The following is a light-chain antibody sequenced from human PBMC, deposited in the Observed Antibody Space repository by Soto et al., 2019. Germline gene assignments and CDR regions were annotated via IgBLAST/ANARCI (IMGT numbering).Light chain of an antibody. V-gene: IGLV1-47*01. CDR2: RND. J-gene: IGLJ3*02. CDR1: SSDVGRNY. Sequence: QSVLTQPHSASATPGQRVIISCSGSSSDVGRNYVHWYQQFPGTAPKLLIYRNDQRPSGVPDRFSGSKSGTSGSLAISGLRPEDEADYYCAAWDDYSSAWVFGGGPKATVL. CDR3: AAWDDYSSAWV.